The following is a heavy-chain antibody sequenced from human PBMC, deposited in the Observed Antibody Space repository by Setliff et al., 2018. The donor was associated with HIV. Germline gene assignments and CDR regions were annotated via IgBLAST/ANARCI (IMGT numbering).Heavy chain of an antibody. V-gene: IGHV4-4*09. D-gene: IGHD3-10*01. CDR2: IFSSGST. CDR3: ARRIDDSGSFPDKNWFDT. Sequence: PSETLSLTCTVSGDSISSYSWDWIRQSPGGGLEWIGFIFSSGSTKYNPSLQSRVTMSIDTSKNQFSLWLTSVTAADTAVYYCARRIDDSGSFPDKNWFDTWGQGSLVTVSS. CDR1: GDSISSYS. J-gene: IGHJ5*02.